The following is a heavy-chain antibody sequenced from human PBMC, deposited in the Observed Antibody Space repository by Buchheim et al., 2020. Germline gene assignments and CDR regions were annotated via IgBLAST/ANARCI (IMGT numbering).Heavy chain of an antibody. CDR3: AKGGITAYSFDY. CDR1: GFTFSSYG. D-gene: IGHD1-14*01. CDR2: ISYDGSNK. J-gene: IGHJ4*02. V-gene: IGHV3-30*18. Sequence: QVQLVESGGGVVQPGRSLRLSCAASGFTFSSYGMHWVRQAPGKGLEWVAVISYDGSNKYYADSVKGRFTISRDNSKNTLYLQMNSLRAEDTAVYYCAKGGITAYSFDYWGQGTL.